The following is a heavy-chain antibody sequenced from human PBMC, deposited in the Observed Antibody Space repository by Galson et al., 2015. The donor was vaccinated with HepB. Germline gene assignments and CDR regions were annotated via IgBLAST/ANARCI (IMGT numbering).Heavy chain of an antibody. D-gene: IGHD3-10*01. J-gene: IGHJ2*01. V-gene: IGHV3-48*04. CDR3: ARDTLLWFGESVGYFDL. CDR1: GFTFSSYS. Sequence: SLRLSCAASGFTFSSYSMNWVRQAPGKGLEWVSYISSSSSTIYYADSVKGRFTISRDNAKNSLYLQMNSLRAEDTAVYYCARDTLLWFGESVGYFDLWGRGTLVTVSS. CDR2: ISSSSSTI.